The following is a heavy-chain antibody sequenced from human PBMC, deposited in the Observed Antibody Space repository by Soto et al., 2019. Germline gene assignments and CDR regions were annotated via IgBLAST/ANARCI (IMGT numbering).Heavy chain of an antibody. CDR2: IRSKASGGTE. V-gene: IGHV3-49*04. CDR1: GFTFGDYA. Sequence: EVQLVESGGDLVQPGRSLRLSCTTSGFTFGDYAVSWVRQAPGKGLGWVSFIRSKASGGTEEYAASVRGRFTISRDDSKSIAYLQVNSMKTEDTAVYYCARDLLGVRGFDIWGQGTMVTVSS. CDR3: ARDLLGVRGFDI. J-gene: IGHJ3*02. D-gene: IGHD3-16*01.